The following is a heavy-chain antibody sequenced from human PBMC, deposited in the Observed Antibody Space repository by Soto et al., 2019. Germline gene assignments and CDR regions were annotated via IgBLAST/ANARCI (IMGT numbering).Heavy chain of an antibody. CDR2: INHSGST. J-gene: IGHJ4*02. CDR1: GGSFRGYD. V-gene: IGHV4-34*01. D-gene: IGHD5-12*01. Sequence: SVTLSLTRAVDGGSFRGYDVSWIRQPQGKGLEWIGEINHSGSTNYNPSLKSRVTISVDTSKNQFSLKVTSMTAADTAVYYCARERREEIHDGYDIDYWGQGTLVTVSS. CDR3: ARERREEIHDGYDIDY.